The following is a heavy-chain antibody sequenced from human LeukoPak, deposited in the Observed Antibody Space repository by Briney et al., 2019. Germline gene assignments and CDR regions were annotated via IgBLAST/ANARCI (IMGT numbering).Heavy chain of an antibody. CDR2: IRYDGSNK. CDR1: GFTFSSYE. D-gene: IGHD4-23*01. Sequence: PGGSLRLSCAASGFTFSSYEMNWVRQAPGKGLEWVAFIRYDGSNKYYADSVKGRFTISRDNSKNTLYLQMNSLRAEDTAVYYCAKDRGFGGYYYYMDVWGKGTTVTVSS. V-gene: IGHV3-30*02. J-gene: IGHJ6*03. CDR3: AKDRGFGGYYYYMDV.